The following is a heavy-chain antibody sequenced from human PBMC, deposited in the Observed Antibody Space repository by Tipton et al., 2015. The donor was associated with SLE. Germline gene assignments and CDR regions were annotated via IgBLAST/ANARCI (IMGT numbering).Heavy chain of an antibody. J-gene: IGHJ4*02. CDR2: IDPSDSYT. CDR3: ARLGESPFDY. D-gene: IGHD2-21*01. Sequence: QLVQSGAEVKKPGESLRISCKGSGNNFTSYWINWMRQMPGKGLEWMGRIDPSDSYTTYSPSFQGHVTISADKSISTAYLQWSSLKASDTAMYYCARLGESPFDYWGQGTLVTVSS. CDR1: GNNFTSYW. V-gene: IGHV5-10-1*01.